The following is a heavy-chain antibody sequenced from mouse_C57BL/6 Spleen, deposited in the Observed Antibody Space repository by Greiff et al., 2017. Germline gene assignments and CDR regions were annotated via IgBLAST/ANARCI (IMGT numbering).Heavy chain of an antibody. V-gene: IGHV1-42*01. CDR1: GYSFTGYY. J-gene: IGHJ4*01. CDR2: INPSTGGT. Sequence: VQLQQSGPELVKPGASVKISCKASGYSFTGYYMNWVKQSPEKSLEWIGEINPSTGGTTYNQKFKAKATLTVDKSSSTAYMQLKSLTSEDSAVYYCASYYGSSYGAMDYWGQGTSVTVSS. D-gene: IGHD1-1*01. CDR3: ASYYGSSYGAMDY.